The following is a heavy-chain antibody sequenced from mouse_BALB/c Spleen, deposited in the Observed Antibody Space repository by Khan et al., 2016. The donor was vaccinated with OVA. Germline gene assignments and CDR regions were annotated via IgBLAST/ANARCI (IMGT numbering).Heavy chain of an antibody. CDR3: ADHLTGSFAY. CDR1: GFTFSSYR. J-gene: IGHJ3*01. V-gene: IGHV5-6*01. D-gene: IGHD4-1*01. CDR2: ISSGGDYT. Sequence: EVELVESGGDLVKPGGSLKLSCAASGFTFSSYRMSWVRQTPDKRLEWVASISSGGDYTYYPDSVKGRFTISRDNAKNTLYLQMSDLKSEDTAMYYCADHLTGSFAYGGQGTLVTVSA.